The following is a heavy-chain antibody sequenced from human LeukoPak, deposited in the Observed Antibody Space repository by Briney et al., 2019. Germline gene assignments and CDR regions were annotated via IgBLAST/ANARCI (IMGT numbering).Heavy chain of an antibody. D-gene: IGHD1-26*01. Sequence: PGGSLRLSCAASGFTFSSYWMIWARQAPGKGLEWVANIKQDASEKYYVDSVKGRFTISRDNAKNSLYVQMNSLRAEDTAVYYCASQWGRGNGYFEFWGQGTLVTVSS. J-gene: IGHJ4*02. CDR2: IKQDASEK. CDR1: GFTFSSYW. V-gene: IGHV3-7*02. CDR3: ASQWGRGNGYFEF.